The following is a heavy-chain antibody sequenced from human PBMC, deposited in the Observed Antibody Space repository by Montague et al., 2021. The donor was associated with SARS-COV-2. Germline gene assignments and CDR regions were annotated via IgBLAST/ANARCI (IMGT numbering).Heavy chain of an antibody. V-gene: IGHV6-1*01. CDR2: TYYRSKWDS. CDR1: GGSVSSKSVA. D-gene: IGHD3-9*01. Sequence: CAISGGSVSSKSVAWNWIRQSPSRGLEWLGRTYYRSKWDSDYAESVKRRLVITPGTSKNQVSLQLNSVIPEDTAVYFCASSGITLTGLDAFDIWGQGTMVTVSS. J-gene: IGHJ3*02. CDR3: ASSGITLTGLDAFDI.